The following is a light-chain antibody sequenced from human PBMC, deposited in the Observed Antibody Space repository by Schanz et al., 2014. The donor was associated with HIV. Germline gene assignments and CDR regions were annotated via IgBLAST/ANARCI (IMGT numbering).Light chain of an antibody. Sequence: DIQLTQSPSFLSASVGDRITITCRASQGFGSYLAWYQQKPGKAPKLLIYATSSLQSGVPSRFSGSGSGTDFTLTISSLQPEDFATYYCQKYNRAPWTFGQGTKVNIK. CDR1: QGFGSY. CDR2: ATS. J-gene: IGKJ1*01. CDR3: QKYNRAPWT. V-gene: IGKV1-9*01.